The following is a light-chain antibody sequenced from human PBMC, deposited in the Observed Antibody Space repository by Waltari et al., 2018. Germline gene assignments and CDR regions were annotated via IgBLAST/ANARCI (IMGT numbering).Light chain of an antibody. V-gene: IGKV3-20*01. J-gene: IGKJ1*01. CDR2: GAS. CDR1: ESVSRA. CDR3: QDYLRLPVT. Sequence: EIVLTQSPGTLSLSVGERANVSCRASESVSRALAWYRQRPGEAPRLLIYGASTRATGMPYRFSGSGSGTDFSLTISRLEPDDCAVYYCQDYLRLPVTFGQGTTVEI.